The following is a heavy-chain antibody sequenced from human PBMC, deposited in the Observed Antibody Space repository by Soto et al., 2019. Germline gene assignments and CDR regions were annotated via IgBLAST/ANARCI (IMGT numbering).Heavy chain of an antibody. V-gene: IGHV3-23*01. CDR3: AKEDIVVVVAATNIGIGAFDI. Sequence: EVQLLESGGGLVQPGGSLRLSCAASGFTFSSYAMSWVRQAPGKGLEWVSAISGSGGSTYYADSVKGRFTISRDNSKNTLYLQMNSLRAEDTAVYYCAKEDIVVVVAATNIGIGAFDIWGQGTRVTVSA. CDR2: ISGSGGST. D-gene: IGHD2-15*01. CDR1: GFTFSSYA. J-gene: IGHJ3*02.